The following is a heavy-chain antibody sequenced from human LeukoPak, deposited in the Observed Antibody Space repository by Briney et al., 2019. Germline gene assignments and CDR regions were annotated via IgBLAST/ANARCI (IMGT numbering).Heavy chain of an antibody. V-gene: IGHV4-30-2*01. D-gene: IGHD3-10*01. CDR1: GDAITSGGYN. CDR3: ARSRQASGLFNS. J-gene: IGHJ5*01. CDR2: IYDRGPA. Sequence: SEPLSLTCTVTGDAITSGGYNWNWIRQPPGKGMEWTGRIYDRGPAYYNPSLKSRFSISVDRPKNQFFLNVTSLTAADTAVYYCARSRQASGLFNSWGQGTPVVVSS.